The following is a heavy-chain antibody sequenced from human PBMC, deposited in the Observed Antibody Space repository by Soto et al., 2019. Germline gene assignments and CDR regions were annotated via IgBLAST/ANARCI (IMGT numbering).Heavy chain of an antibody. V-gene: IGHV3-48*02. D-gene: IGHD1-26*01. CDR1: GVTFSSYS. Sequence: GVALRGSCAASGVTFSSYSRNWVRQAPGKGLEWVSYISSRSSTIYYADSVKGRFTISRDNAKNSLYLKMNSLRDEDTAVCYCARDPGSGSYFEAFDIWGQGTMVPVS. J-gene: IGHJ3*02. CDR3: ARDPGSGSYFEAFDI. CDR2: ISSRSSTI.